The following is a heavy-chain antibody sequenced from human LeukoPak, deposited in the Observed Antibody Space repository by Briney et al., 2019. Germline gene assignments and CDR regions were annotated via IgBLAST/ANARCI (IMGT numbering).Heavy chain of an antibody. D-gene: IGHD1-26*01. CDR1: GGTFSSYA. V-gene: IGHV1-69*04. J-gene: IGHJ5*02. Sequence: GSSVKVSCKASGGTFSSYAISWVRQAPGQGLEWMGRIFPVLDIANYAQKFQDRVTITADKSTSTAYMELSGLRSEDTAVYYCARDTEPKLGRGRNWFDPWGQGTLVTVSS. CDR3: ARDTEPKLGRGRNWFDP. CDR2: IFPVLDIA.